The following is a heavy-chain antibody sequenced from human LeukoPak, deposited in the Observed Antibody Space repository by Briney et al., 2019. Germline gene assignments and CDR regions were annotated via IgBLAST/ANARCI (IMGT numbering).Heavy chain of an antibody. Sequence: GRSLRLSCAASGFTFSSYAMHWVRQAPGKGLEWVAVISYDGSNKYYADSVKGRFTISRDNSKNTLYLQMNSLRAEDTAVYYCARDRLALDPWGQGTLVTVSS. CDR3: ARDRLALDP. J-gene: IGHJ5*02. CDR1: GFTFSSYA. V-gene: IGHV3-30*04. CDR2: ISYDGSNK.